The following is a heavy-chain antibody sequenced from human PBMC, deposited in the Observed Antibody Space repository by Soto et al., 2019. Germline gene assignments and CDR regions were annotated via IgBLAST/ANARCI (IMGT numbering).Heavy chain of an antibody. CDR1: GGSISSGGYY. CDR2: IYYSGST. J-gene: IGHJ3*02. V-gene: IGHV4-31*03. Sequence: QVQLQESGPGLVKPSQTLSLTCTVSGGSISSGGYYWSWIRQHPGKGLEWIGYIYYSGSTYHNPSLKSRVTISVDTSKNQFSLKLSSVTAADTAVYYCAMLIRKGGTAFDIWGQGTMVTVSS. CDR3: AMLIRKGGTAFDI. D-gene: IGHD1-26*01.